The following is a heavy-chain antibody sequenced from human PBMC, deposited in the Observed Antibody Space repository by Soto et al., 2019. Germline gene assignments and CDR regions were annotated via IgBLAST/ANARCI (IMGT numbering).Heavy chain of an antibody. CDR1: GFSLTTSGVG. Sequence: QITLNESGPTVVRPTETLTLTCRFSGFSLTTSGVGVGWIRQSPGKAPEWLALIYWDDDKRYSASLKSRLTITKDTYKNQVVLTVSDLDPTDTATYYCAHRVLRTVFGLVTTTANDFDFWGQGTPVAVSS. CDR2: IYWDDDK. J-gene: IGHJ4*02. CDR3: AHRVLRTVFGLVTTTANDFDF. D-gene: IGHD3-3*01. V-gene: IGHV2-5*02.